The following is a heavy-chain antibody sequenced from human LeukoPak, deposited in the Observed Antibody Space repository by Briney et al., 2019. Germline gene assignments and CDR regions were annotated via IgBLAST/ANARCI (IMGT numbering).Heavy chain of an antibody. CDR2: INPNSGGT. J-gene: IGHJ3*02. CDR3: ATHPRYSGYPHRPGVPAYAFDI. V-gene: IGHV1-2*02. CDR1: GYTFTGYY. Sequence: GASVKVSCKASGYTFTGYYMHWVRQAPGQGLEWMGWINPNSGGTNYAQKFQGRVTMTRNTSISTAYMELSSLRSEDTAVYYCATHPRYSGYPHRPGVPAYAFDIWGQGTMVTVSS. D-gene: IGHD5-12*01.